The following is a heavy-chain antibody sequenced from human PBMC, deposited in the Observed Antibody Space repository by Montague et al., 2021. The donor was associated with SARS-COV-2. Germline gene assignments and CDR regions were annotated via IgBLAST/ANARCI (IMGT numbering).Heavy chain of an antibody. V-gene: IGHV4-59*01. Sequence: SETLSLTCSVSGDSLTYFYWSWLRQTPGKGLEWIGCIFYSGSTKYNPSLQSRVTFSVDTSRNQFSLNLDSVTAADTGVYYCARGATRSFDHWGQGVLVTVSS. CDR2: IFYSGST. D-gene: IGHD1-1*01. CDR3: ARGATRSFDH. CDR1: GDSLTYFY. J-gene: IGHJ4*02.